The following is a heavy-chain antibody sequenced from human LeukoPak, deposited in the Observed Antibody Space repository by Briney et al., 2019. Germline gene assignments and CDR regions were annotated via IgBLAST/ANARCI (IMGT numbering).Heavy chain of an antibody. D-gene: IGHD6-13*01. CDR1: GYTFTGYY. Sequence: ASVKVSCKASGYTFTGYYMHWVRQAPGQGLEWMGWINPNSGGTNYAQKFQGRVTMTRDTSISTAYMELSRLRSDDTAVYYCARLIAAAVGGNAFDIWGQGTMVTVSS. J-gene: IGHJ3*02. CDR3: ARLIAAAVGGNAFDI. V-gene: IGHV1-2*02. CDR2: INPNSGGT.